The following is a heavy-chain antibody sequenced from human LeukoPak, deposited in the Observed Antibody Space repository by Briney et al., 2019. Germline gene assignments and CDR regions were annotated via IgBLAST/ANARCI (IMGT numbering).Heavy chain of an antibody. CDR2: IYYSGST. CDR1: GGSISSYY. Sequence: PSETLSLTCTVSGGSISSYYWSWIRQPPGKGLEWIGYIYYSGSTNYNPSLKSRVTISVDTSKNQFPLKLSSVTAADTAVYYCARDLAGGGFDPWGQGTLVTVSS. V-gene: IGHV4-59*01. D-gene: IGHD3-16*01. CDR3: ARDLAGGGFDP. J-gene: IGHJ5*02.